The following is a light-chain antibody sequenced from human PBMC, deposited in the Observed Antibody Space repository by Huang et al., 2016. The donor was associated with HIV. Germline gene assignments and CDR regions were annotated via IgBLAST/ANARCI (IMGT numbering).Light chain of an antibody. J-gene: IGKJ4*01. CDR1: QSVSSN. Sequence: EIVMTQSPATLSVSPGERATLSCRASQSVSSNLAWYQQKPGQAPRLLIYGVSTRATGIPARFSGSGSGTEFTLTISSLQSEDFAVYYCQQYNNWLQGFGGGTKVEIK. V-gene: IGKV3-15*01. CDR3: QQYNNWLQG. CDR2: GVS.